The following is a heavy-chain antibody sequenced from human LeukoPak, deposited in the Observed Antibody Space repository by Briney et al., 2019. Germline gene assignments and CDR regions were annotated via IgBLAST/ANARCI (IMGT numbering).Heavy chain of an antibody. J-gene: IGHJ6*02. CDR3: ASASDFGVGYGMDV. Sequence: GGSLRLSCAASGFIFSNAWMSWVRQAPGKGLEWVGRITSRPDGGTTDYTAPVKDRFTISRDDSKNTLYLQMNSLRAEDTAVYYCASASDFGVGYGMDVWGQGTTVTVSS. CDR2: ITSRPDGGTT. V-gene: IGHV3-15*05. D-gene: IGHD3-3*01. CDR1: GFIFSNAW.